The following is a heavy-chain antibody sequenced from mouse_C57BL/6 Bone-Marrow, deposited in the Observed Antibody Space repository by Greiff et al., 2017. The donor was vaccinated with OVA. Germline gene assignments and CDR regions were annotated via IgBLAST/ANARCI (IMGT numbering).Heavy chain of an antibody. J-gene: IGHJ3*01. CDR1: GYTFTSYW. Sequence: QVQLQQPGAELVMPGASVKLSCKASGYTFTSYWMHWVKQRPGQGLEWIGEIDPSDSYTNYNQKFKGKSTLTVDKSSSTAYMQLSSLTSEDSAVYDGAREEYYYGSSPFAYWGQGTLVTVSA. CDR2: IDPSDSYT. D-gene: IGHD1-1*01. V-gene: IGHV1-69*01. CDR3: AREEYYYGSSPFAY.